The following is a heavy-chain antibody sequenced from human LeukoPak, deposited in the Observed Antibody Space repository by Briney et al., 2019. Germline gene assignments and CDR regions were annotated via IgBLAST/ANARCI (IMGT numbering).Heavy chain of an antibody. D-gene: IGHD2-2*01. J-gene: IGHJ4*02. Sequence: SVKVSCKASGGTFSTYAISWVRQAPGQGLEWMGGIIPIFGTANYAQKFQGRVTITADESTSTAYIELSSLRSEDTAVYYCARGQLGPAPTPFDYWGQGTLVTVSS. V-gene: IGHV1-69*13. CDR3: ARGQLGPAPTPFDY. CDR2: IIPIFGTA. CDR1: GGTFSTYA.